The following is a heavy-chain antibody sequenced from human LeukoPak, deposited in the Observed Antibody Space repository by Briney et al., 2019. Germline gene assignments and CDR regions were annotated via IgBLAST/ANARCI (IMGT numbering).Heavy chain of an antibody. CDR2: ISGTNSYI. V-gene: IGHV3-21*01. J-gene: IGHJ5*02. Sequence: PGGPLRLSCAASGFTFTNYNMNWVRQAPGKGLEWVSSISGTNSYIYYADSVKGRFTISRDNAKNSLYLQMNSLRAEDTAVYYCARIPNSANFPNWFDPWGQGTLVTVSS. CDR3: ARIPNSANFPNWFDP. D-gene: IGHD4/OR15-4a*01. CDR1: GFTFTNYN.